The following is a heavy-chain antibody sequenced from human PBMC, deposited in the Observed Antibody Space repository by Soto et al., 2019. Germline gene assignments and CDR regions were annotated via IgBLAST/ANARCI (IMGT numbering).Heavy chain of an antibody. CDR2: INHSGST. D-gene: IGHD6-19*01. J-gene: IGHJ4*02. Sequence: SETLSLTCAVYVGSFSGYYWSWIRQPPGKGLEWIGEINHSGSTNYNPSLKSRVTISANRSKNQFSLKLSSVTAADTAVYYCAIGDSGWYSYFDYWGQGTLVTVSS. CDR3: AIGDSGWYSYFDY. V-gene: IGHV4-34*01. CDR1: VGSFSGYY.